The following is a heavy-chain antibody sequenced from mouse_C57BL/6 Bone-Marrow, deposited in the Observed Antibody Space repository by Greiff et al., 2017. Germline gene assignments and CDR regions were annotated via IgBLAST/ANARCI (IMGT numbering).Heavy chain of an antibody. CDR2: IYPRSGNT. V-gene: IGHV1-83*01. CDR3: ARGGVYYGSSFDY. D-gene: IGHD1-1*01. Sequence: VQLQQSGPELVKPGASVKMSCKASGYTFTDYNMHWVKQRTGQGLEWIGEIYPRSGNTYYNEKFKGKATLTADKSSSTAYMELRSLTSEDSAVYFCARGGVYYGSSFDYWGQGTTLTVSS. J-gene: IGHJ2*01. CDR1: GYTFTDYN.